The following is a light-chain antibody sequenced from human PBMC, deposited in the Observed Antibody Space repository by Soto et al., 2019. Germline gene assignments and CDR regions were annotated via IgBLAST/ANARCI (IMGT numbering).Light chain of an antibody. CDR2: GAS. V-gene: IGKV3-15*01. J-gene: IGKJ1*01. Sequence: EIVMTQSPATLSVSPGERATLSCRASQSVSGNLAWYQQKPGQAPRLLIFGASTRATGIPARFSGSGSGTEFTLTISSLQSEDFAVYYCQQYNNWPPRPFGQGTKVEIK. CDR3: QQYNNWPPRP. CDR1: QSVSGN.